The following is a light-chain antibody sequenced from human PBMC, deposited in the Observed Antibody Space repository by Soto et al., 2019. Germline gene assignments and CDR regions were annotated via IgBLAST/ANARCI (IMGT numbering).Light chain of an antibody. CDR2: EVS. J-gene: IGLJ1*01. CDR1: SSDVGGYNY. V-gene: IGLV2-8*01. Sequence: QSALTQPPSASGSPGQSVAISCTGNSSDVGGYNYVSWYQQHPGKAPKLMIYEVSERPSGVPDRFSGSKSGNTASLTVSGLQAEDEADYYCSSYAGSNNYVFGTGTQLTVL. CDR3: SSYAGSNNYV.